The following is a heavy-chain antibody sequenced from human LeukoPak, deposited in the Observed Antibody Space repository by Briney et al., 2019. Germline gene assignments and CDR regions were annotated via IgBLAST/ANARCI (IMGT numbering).Heavy chain of an antibody. CDR3: ARGSYSSAWDDAFDI. J-gene: IGHJ3*02. V-gene: IGHV3-30-3*01. D-gene: IGHD6-19*01. Sequence: PGGSLRLSCAASGFTFSSYAMHWVRQAPGKGLEWVAVISYDGGNKYYADSVKGRFTISRDNSKNTLYLQMNSLRAEDTAVYYCARGSYSSAWDDAFDIWGQGTMVTVSS. CDR1: GFTFSSYA. CDR2: ISYDGGNK.